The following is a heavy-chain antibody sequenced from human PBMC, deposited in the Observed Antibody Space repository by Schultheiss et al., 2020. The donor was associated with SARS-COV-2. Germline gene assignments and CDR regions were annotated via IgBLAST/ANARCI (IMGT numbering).Heavy chain of an antibody. Sequence: SETLSLTCTVSGGSISSYYWSWIRQPPGKGLEWIGYIYYSGSTNYNPSLKSRVTMSVDTSKNQFSLKLSSVTAADTAVYYCARDAYYDYVWGSYRPHWFDPWGQGTLVTVSS. D-gene: IGHD3-16*02. J-gene: IGHJ5*02. CDR3: ARDAYYDYVWGSYRPHWFDP. V-gene: IGHV4-59*12. CDR2: IYYSGST. CDR1: GGSISSYY.